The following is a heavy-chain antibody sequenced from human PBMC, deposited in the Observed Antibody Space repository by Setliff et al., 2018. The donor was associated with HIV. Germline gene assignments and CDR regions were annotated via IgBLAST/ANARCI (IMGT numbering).Heavy chain of an antibody. Sequence: GGSLRLSCAASGFTFSSYWMHWVRQAPEKGLVWFSHINSDGSCTSYADSVKGRFTISRDNAKNTLYMQMNSLRAEDTAVYYCARDTPNLGIDHWGQGILVIVSS. CDR3: ARDTPNLGIDH. D-gene: IGHD1-26*01. V-gene: IGHV3-74*01. CDR1: GFTFSSYW. J-gene: IGHJ4*02. CDR2: INSDGSCT.